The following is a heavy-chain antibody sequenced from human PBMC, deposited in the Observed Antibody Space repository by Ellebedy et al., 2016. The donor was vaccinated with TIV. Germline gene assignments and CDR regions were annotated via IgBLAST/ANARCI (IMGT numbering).Heavy chain of an antibody. CDR2: IVSNGDST. CDR3: VKAWGD. V-gene: IGHV3-64D*06. Sequence: GESLKISCSASGFTFSSYAMHCVRQAPGNGLEYISAIVSNGDSTYYANSVKGRFIISRDNYKNTLYLQMSSMRLEETAVYYCVKAWGDWGQGTLVTVSS. D-gene: IGHD3-16*01. J-gene: IGHJ4*02. CDR1: GFTFSSYA.